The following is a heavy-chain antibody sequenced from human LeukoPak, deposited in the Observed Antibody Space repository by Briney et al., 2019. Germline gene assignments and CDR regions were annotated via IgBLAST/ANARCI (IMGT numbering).Heavy chain of an antibody. Sequence: PGGSLRLSCAASGFIFSSCAMHWVRQAPGKGLEWVAVISLDGSDKYYADSVRGRFTISRDNSKNTLHLQMNSLRVEDTAVYYCARAEQQLASDYWGQGTLVTVSS. CDR2: ISLDGSDK. CDR3: ARAEQQLASDY. CDR1: GFIFSSCA. D-gene: IGHD6-13*01. V-gene: IGHV3-30-3*01. J-gene: IGHJ4*02.